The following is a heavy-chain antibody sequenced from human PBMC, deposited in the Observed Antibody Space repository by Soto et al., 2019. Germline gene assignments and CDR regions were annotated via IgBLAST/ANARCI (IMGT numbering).Heavy chain of an antibody. J-gene: IGHJ6*02. CDR1: GFTCSSYG. CDR3: ARDQGVFEWRATDYYYYYVMDV. CDR2: IWYDGSNK. V-gene: IGHV3-33*01. Sequence: GRSLRLCCAASGFTCSSYGMQWVRQAPGKGLEWVAVIWYDGSNKYYADSVKGRFTISRDNSKNTLYLQMNSLRAEDTAVYYCARDQGVFEWRATDYYYYYVMDVCGQGTTVTVAS. D-gene: IGHD3-9*01.